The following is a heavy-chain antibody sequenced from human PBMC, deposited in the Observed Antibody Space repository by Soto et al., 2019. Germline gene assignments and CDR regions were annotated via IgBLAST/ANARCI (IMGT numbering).Heavy chain of an antibody. D-gene: IGHD1-7*01. J-gene: IGHJ4*02. V-gene: IGHV3-7*01. Sequence: GGSLRLSCAASGFTFSSYWMSWVRQAPGKGLEWVANIKQDGSEKYYVDSVKGRFTISRDNAKNSLYLQMNSLRAEDTAAYYCAREGNAGWNYDYYFDYWGQGTLVTVSS. CDR2: IKQDGSEK. CDR3: AREGNAGWNYDYYFDY. CDR1: GFTFSSYW.